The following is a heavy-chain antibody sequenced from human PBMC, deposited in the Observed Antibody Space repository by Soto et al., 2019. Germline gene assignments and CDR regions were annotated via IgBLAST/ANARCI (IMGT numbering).Heavy chain of an antibody. D-gene: IGHD3-22*01. Sequence: ASVKVSCKASGGTFSSYAISWVRQAPGQGLEWMGGIIPIFGTANYAQKFQGRVTITADESTSTAYMELSSLRSEDTAVYYCARELLYYDSAFWAFDIWGQGTMVTVSS. CDR1: GGTFSSYA. J-gene: IGHJ3*02. CDR2: IIPIFGTA. V-gene: IGHV1-69*13. CDR3: ARELLYYDSAFWAFDI.